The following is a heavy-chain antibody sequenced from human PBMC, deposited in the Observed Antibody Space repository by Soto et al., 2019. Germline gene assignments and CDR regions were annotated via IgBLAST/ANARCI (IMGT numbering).Heavy chain of an antibody. CDR2: MNPNSGNG. Sequence: ASVKVSCKASGYAFSNNDISWVRQATGQVLEWMGLMNPNSGNGGYAQKFQGRVTMTRDTSTSTAYMELSSLASDDTAIDYCARMATSGTLNWFDPWGQGTLVTVSS. J-gene: IGHJ5*02. V-gene: IGHV1-8*01. CDR3: ARMATSGTLNWFDP. CDR1: GYAFSNND.